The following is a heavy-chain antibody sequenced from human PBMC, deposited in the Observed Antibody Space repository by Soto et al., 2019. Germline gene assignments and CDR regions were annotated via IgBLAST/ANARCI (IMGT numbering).Heavy chain of an antibody. CDR3: AHCYDFWSGGGYYFDY. CDR2: IYWNDDK. V-gene: IGHV2-5*01. D-gene: IGHD3-3*01. J-gene: IGHJ4*02. CDR1: GFSLSTSGVG. Sequence: SGPTLVNPTQTLTLTCTFSGFSLSTSGVGVGWIRQPPGKALEWLALIYWNDDKRYSPSLKSRLTITKDTSKNQVVPTMTNMDPVDTATYYCAHCYDFWSGGGYYFDYWGQGTLVTVSS.